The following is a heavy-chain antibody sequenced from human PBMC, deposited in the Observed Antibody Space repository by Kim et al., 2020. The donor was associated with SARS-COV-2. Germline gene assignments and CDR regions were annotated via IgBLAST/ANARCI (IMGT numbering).Heavy chain of an antibody. CDR2: IYDSGST. Sequence: SETLSLTCTVSGGSISSSSYYWGWIRQPPGKGLEWIGSIYDSGSTYYNPSLKSRVTISVDTSKNQFSLKLSSVTAADTAVYYCARGLSITIFGVVIPAYYFDYWGQGTLVTVSS. CDR3: ARGLSITIFGVVIPAYYFDY. J-gene: IGHJ4*02. CDR1: GGSISSSSYY. V-gene: IGHV4-39*01. D-gene: IGHD3-3*01.